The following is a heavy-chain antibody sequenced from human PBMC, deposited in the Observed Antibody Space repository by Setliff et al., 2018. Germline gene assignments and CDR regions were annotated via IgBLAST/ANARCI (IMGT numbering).Heavy chain of an antibody. CDR2: IDYSGST. V-gene: IGHV4-59*01. Sequence: SETLSLTCSVSGGSISSYYWSWIRQPPGKGLEWIGYIDYSGSTNYNPSLKSRVTISLDTSKNQFSLQLSSVTAADTAVYYCARDGLGAFSLRSMDVWGKGTTVTVSS. CDR1: GGSISSYY. CDR3: ARDGLGAFSLRSMDV. D-gene: IGHD3-3*02. J-gene: IGHJ6*04.